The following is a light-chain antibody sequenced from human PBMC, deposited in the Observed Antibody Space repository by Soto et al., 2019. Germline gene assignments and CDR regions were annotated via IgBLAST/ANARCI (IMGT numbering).Light chain of an antibody. CDR3: QQYNNWPRT. CDR1: QSVSSN. Sequence: EIVMTQSPATLSVSPGERATLSCRASQSVSSNLAWYQQKPSQATRLLIYGASTRATGIPARFSGSGSGTEFTLTISSLQSEDFAVYYCQQYNNWPRTFGQGT. V-gene: IGKV3-15*01. J-gene: IGKJ1*01. CDR2: GAS.